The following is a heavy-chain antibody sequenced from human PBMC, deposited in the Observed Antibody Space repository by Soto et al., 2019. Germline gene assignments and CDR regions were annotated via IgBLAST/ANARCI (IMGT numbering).Heavy chain of an antibody. V-gene: IGHV4-59*01. CDR2: IYYSGST. CDR3: ARVVGDSSGWYEAFDI. CDR1: VGSISSYY. Sequence: SESLSLTCTVSVGSISSYYWSWIRQRPGKGLEWIGYIYYSGSTNYNPSLKSRVTISVDTSKNQFSLKLSSVTAADTAVYYCARVVGDSSGWYEAFDIWGQGTMVTVSS. D-gene: IGHD6-19*01. J-gene: IGHJ3*02.